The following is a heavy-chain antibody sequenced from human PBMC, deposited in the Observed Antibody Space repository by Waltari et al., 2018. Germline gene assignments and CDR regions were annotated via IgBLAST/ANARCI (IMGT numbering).Heavy chain of an antibody. J-gene: IGHJ4*02. V-gene: IGHV5-51*01. D-gene: IGHD6-19*01. CDR2: IHPGDSET. CDR3: ARLAGAVASFDY. CDR1: RYTFTKYW. Sequence: EVQLLQSGAEVKEPGESLKISCKGPRYTFTKYWIGWVRQKPGKGLGWMGVIHPGDSETKYSPSFEGRVTISADKSITTAYLQWNSLQASDSAMYYCARLAGAVASFDYWGQGTLVTVSS.